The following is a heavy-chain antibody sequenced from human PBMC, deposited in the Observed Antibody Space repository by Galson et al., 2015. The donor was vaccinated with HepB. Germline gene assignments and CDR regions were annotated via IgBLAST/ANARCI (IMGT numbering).Heavy chain of an antibody. CDR1: GYTFTSYA. D-gene: IGHD2-15*01. J-gene: IGHJ6*03. CDR2: INAGNGNT. V-gene: IGHV1-3*01. CDR3: AREILGYCSGGSCYAPYYMDV. Sequence: SVKVSCKASGYTFTSYAMHWVRQAPGQRLEWMGWINAGNGNTEYSQKFQGRVTITRDTSASTAYMELSSLRSEDTAVYYCAREILGYCSGGSCYAPYYMDVWGKGTTVTVSS.